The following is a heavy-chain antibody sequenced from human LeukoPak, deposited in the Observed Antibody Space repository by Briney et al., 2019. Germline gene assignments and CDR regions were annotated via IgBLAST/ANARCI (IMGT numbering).Heavy chain of an antibody. Sequence: SGTLSLTCTVSGGSITSGTFYWGCTRHPPGKGLEWIRTIHHSGSTSSNPSLQSRATISVDTSNNQFSLKLSSVTAADTAVYYCARAGILSTGDYFDPWGQGTLVTVSS. V-gene: IGHV4-39*07. D-gene: IGHD5/OR15-5a*01. CDR1: GGSITSGTFY. CDR2: IHHSGST. CDR3: ARAGILSTGDYFDP. J-gene: IGHJ5*02.